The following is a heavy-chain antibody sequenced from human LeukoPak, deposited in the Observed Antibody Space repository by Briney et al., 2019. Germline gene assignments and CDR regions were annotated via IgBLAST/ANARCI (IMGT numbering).Heavy chain of an antibody. CDR1: GFSVRTYW. J-gene: IGHJ3*02. CDR3: VREDRILLGNDAFDI. Sequence: GGSLRLSCAASGFSVRTYWMSWARQAPGKGLVWLSRISSDGTITSYADAVKGRFTLSRDSAKNTLYLQMNSLRGEDTAVYYCVREDRILLGNDAFDIWGQGTMVTVSS. V-gene: IGHV3-74*01. D-gene: IGHD2-8*01. CDR2: ISSDGTIT.